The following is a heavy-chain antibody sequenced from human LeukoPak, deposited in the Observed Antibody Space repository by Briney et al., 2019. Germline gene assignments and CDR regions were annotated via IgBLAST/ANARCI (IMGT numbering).Heavy chain of an antibody. V-gene: IGHV4-34*01. Sequence: KASETLSLTCTVYGGSFSGYYWSWIRQPPGKGLEWIGEINHSGSTNYNPSLKSRVTISVDTSKNQFSLKLSSVTAADTAVYYCARGIAARLCDYWGQGTLVTVSS. CDR2: INHSGST. D-gene: IGHD6-6*01. CDR1: GGSFSGYY. CDR3: ARGIAARLCDY. J-gene: IGHJ4*02.